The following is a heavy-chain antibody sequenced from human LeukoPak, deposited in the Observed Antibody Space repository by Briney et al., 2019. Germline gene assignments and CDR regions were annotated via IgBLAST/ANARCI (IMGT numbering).Heavy chain of an antibody. V-gene: IGHV3-73*01. CDR1: GFTFSGST. CDR3: AKAAGSSIWTHMDV. D-gene: IGHD6-13*01. Sequence: PGGSLRLSCAASGFTFSGSTMHWVRQASGKGLEWVGRIRSRPNNYATAYAASVQGRFTISRDDSQNTAYLHMNSLKTEDTAVYYCAKAAGSSIWTHMDVWGKGTTVTVSS. J-gene: IGHJ6*03. CDR2: IRSRPNNYAT.